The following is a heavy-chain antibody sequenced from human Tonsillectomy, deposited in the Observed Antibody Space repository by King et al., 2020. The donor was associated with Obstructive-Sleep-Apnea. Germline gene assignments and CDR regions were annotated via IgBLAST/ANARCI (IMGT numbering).Heavy chain of an antibody. J-gene: IGHJ4*02. CDR1: GGSISSRSYY. Sequence: LQLQESGPGLVKPSETLSLTCIVSGGSISSRSYYWGWIRQPPGKGLDWIGTIYYSGSTYYNPSLKSRVTISVDTSTNQFSLKLSSVTAADTAVYYCARAELIWFGEFEGPSPYYFDYWGQGTRVTVSS. CDR2: IYYSGST. D-gene: IGHD3-10*01. V-gene: IGHV4-39*07. CDR3: ARAELIWFGEFEGPSPYYFDY.